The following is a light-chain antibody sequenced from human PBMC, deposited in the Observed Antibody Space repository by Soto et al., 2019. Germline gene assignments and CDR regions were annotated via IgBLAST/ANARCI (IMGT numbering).Light chain of an antibody. Sequence: QSALTQPRSVSGSPGQSVTISCTGTRSDVGGYNYVSWYQQHPGKAPKLLTYDVSKRPSGVPDRFSGSKSDNTASLTISGLQAEDEADYYCCSSAGSNTFVFGTGTKVTVL. J-gene: IGLJ1*01. CDR1: RSDVGGYNY. CDR2: DVS. CDR3: CSSAGSNTFV. V-gene: IGLV2-11*01.